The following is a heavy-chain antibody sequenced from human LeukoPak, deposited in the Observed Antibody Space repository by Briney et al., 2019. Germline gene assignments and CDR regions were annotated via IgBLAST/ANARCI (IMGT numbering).Heavy chain of an antibody. CDR3: ARGSRTGSVVVAGYSDY. Sequence: SETLSLTCTVSGGSIGNYYWSWIRQPPGKGLEWIGYVYHSGSTNYNPSLKSRVTISVDTSKNQFSLKLSSVTAADTAVYYCARGSRTGSVVVAGYSDYWGQGTLVTVSS. CDR1: GGSIGNYY. CDR2: VYHSGST. J-gene: IGHJ4*02. D-gene: IGHD2-15*01. V-gene: IGHV4-59*01.